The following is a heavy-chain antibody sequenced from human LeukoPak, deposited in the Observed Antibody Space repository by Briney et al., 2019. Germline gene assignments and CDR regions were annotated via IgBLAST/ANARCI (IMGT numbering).Heavy chain of an antibody. D-gene: IGHD1-26*01. CDR1: GGSISGHV. CDR3: ARGGASSRYFGY. CDR2: VSYSGDT. V-gene: IGHV4-59*11. Sequence: SETLSLTFTVSGGSISGHVWSWIRQPPGKGLEWIGFVSYSGDTNYSPSFNGRVTISLDTSKSQFSLNLNSVTDADTAVYFCARGGASSRYFGYWGQGTLVTVSS. J-gene: IGHJ4*02.